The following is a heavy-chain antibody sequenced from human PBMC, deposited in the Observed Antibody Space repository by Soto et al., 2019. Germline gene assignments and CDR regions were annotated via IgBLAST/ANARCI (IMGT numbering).Heavy chain of an antibody. J-gene: IGHJ4*02. CDR2: VFFDGNNK. CDR3: TKGGTVPFEY. Sequence: QVEFMQSGGGVVQPGRSLRLSCATSGITFSRYAMHWVRQAPGKRMEWVAVVFFDGNNKYYGDSVKGRLTVSRDNSKNTTYLQMNGLRPEDSGVYYCTKGGTVPFEYWGQGSLVSVSS. CDR1: GITFSRYA. D-gene: IGHD3-16*01. V-gene: IGHV3-30*18.